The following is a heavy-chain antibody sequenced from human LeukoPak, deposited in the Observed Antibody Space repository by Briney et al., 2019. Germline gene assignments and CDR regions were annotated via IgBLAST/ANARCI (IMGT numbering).Heavy chain of an antibody. V-gene: IGHV3-23*01. CDR2: ISGSGGST. J-gene: IGHJ4*02. CDR3: AKERWDYDILTGYPNYFDY. D-gene: IGHD3-9*01. CDR1: GFTFSSYA. Sequence: GGSLRLSCAASGFTFSSYAMSWVRQAPGKGLEWVSAISGSGGSTHYADSVKGRFTISRDNSKNTLYLQMNSLRAEDTAVYYCAKERWDYDILTGYPNYFDYWGQGTLVTVSS.